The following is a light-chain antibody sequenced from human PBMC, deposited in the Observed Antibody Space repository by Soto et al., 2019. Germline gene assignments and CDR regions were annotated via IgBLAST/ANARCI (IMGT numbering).Light chain of an antibody. CDR1: QSVSTW. CDR2: KAS. Sequence: DFQMTQSPATLSASVGDRVTVTCRASQSVSTWLAWYQQKPGKAPKVLISKASTLESGVPSRFSGSGSGTEFTLTISVLQPDDFATYFCQQYQSFPLTFGGGTTVEIK. CDR3: QQYQSFPLT. J-gene: IGKJ4*01. V-gene: IGKV1-5*03.